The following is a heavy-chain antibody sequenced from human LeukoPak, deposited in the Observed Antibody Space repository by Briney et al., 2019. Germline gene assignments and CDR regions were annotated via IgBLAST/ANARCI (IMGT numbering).Heavy chain of an antibody. CDR2: IYPGDSDT. V-gene: IGHV5-51*01. CDR3: ARPVAETGLDY. Sequence: GESLKISCEGSGYSFTSYWIGWVRQMPGKGPEWMGIIYPGDSDTRYSPSFQGQVTISADKSISTAYLQWSSLKASDTAMYYCARPVAETGLDYWGQGTLVTVSS. CDR1: GYSFTSYW. D-gene: IGHD1-14*01. J-gene: IGHJ4*02.